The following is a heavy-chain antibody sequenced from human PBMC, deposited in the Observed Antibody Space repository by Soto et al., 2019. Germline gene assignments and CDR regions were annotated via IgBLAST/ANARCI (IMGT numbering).Heavy chain of an antibody. D-gene: IGHD2-2*01. J-gene: IGHJ5*02. CDR3: ARGPRYCSSTTCFSGVTWFDP. CDR1: VYTFTSYG. Sequence: SVKVSCKPSVYTFTSYGRSRVRQAPGQGLELMGWISNYNGNTNYAQKVQDRVTMTTDTSASTTYMELRSLRSDDTAVYYCARGPRYCSSTTCFSGVTWFDPWGQGTLVTVYS. CDR2: ISNYNGNT. V-gene: IGHV1-18*04.